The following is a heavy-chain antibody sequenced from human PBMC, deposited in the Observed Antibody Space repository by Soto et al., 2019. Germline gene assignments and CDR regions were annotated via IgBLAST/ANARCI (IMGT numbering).Heavy chain of an antibody. CDR3: ARDAGYCNSVSCYPYNMDV. Sequence: KPSETLSLTCTGSGESISSGDHYWSWVRQSPGEGLEWIGFIYYSGNTYYNPSLKSRVSMSVDTSNNQFSLKLNSVTVADTAVYYCARDAGYCNSVSCYPYNMDVWGQGTTVTVSS. J-gene: IGHJ6*02. CDR1: GESISSGDHY. D-gene: IGHD2-15*01. V-gene: IGHV4-30-4*01. CDR2: IYYSGNT.